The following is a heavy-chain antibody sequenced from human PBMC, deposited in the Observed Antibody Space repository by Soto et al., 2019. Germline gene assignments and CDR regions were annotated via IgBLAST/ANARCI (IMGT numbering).Heavy chain of an antibody. D-gene: IGHD1-26*01. J-gene: IGHJ3*02. CDR2: TYYRSKWYN. Sequence: SQTLSLTCAISGDSVSSNSAAWNWIRQSPSRGLEWLGRTYYRSKWYNDYAVSVKSRITINPDTSKNQFSLQLNSVTPEDTAVYYCARTETSIVGATNAFDIWGQGTMVTVSS. V-gene: IGHV6-1*01. CDR3: ARTETSIVGATNAFDI. CDR1: GDSVSSNSAA.